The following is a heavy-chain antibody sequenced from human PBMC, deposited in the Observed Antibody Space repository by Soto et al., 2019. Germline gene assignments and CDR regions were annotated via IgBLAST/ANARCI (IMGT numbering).Heavy chain of an antibody. CDR3: ARAHPTVTTLRYYYYYGMDV. CDR1: GGSISSGGYY. V-gene: IGHV4-31*03. CDR2: IYYSGST. J-gene: IGHJ6*02. Sequence: SETLSLTCTVSGGSISSGGYYWSWIRQHPGKGLEWIGYIYYSGSTYYNPSLKSRVTISVDTSKDQFSLKLSSVTAADTAVYYFARAHPTVTTLRYYYYYGMDVWGQGTTVTVSS. D-gene: IGHD4-17*01.